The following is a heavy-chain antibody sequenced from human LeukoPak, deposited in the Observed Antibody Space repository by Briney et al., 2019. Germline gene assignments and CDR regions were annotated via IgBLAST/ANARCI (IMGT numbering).Heavy chain of an antibody. D-gene: IGHD2-2*01. J-gene: IGHJ1*01. CDR2: INHSGST. V-gene: IGHV4-34*01. Sequence: PSETLSLTCAVYGGSFSGYYWSWIRQPPGKGLEWIGEINHSGSTNYNPSLKSRVTISVDTSKNQFSLKLSSVTAADTAVYYCARTLRYCSSTSCYRGYSQHWGQGTLVTVSS. CDR1: GGSFSGYY. CDR3: ARTLRYCSSTSCYRGYSQH.